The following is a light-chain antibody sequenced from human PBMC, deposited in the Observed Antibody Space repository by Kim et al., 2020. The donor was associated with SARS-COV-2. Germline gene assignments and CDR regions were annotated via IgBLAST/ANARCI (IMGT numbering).Light chain of an antibody. Sequence: ASVGYRVTITCRASQDISRSLVWYQQRPGKVPNLLIYAASTLQSVVPSRLSGSGSGTEFSLTISSLHPVDVATYYCQKYDSAPWTFGPVTKVYIK. CDR2: AAS. V-gene: IGKV1-27*01. CDR1: QDISRS. CDR3: QKYDSAPWT. J-gene: IGKJ1*01.